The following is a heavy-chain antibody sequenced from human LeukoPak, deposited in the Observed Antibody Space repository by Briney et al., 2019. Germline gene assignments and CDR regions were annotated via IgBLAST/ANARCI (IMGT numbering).Heavy chain of an antibody. D-gene: IGHD6-19*01. CDR2: IYPGDSDT. J-gene: IGHJ4*02. CDR1: GYSFTSYW. V-gene: IGHV5-51*01. Sequence: GESLKISCKGSGYSFTSYWIGWVRQMPGKGLEWMGIIYPGDSDTRYSPSFQGQVTISADKYISTAYLQWSSLKASDTAMYYCARQSLEAVAEVYYFDYWGQGTLVTVSS. CDR3: ARQSLEAVAEVYYFDY.